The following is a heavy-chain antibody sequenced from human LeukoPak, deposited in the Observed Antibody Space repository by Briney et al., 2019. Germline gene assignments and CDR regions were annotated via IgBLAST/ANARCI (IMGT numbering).Heavy chain of an antibody. V-gene: IGHV3-23*01. J-gene: IGHJ3*02. CDR2: ISHKGENT. Sequence: GGSLRLSCAASGFIFSSYAMTWVRQAPGKGLEWVSSISHKGENTYYADSVKDRFTIFRDNSKNTLYLQMNNLRAEDTAVYYCGRDPNGDYIGAFDMWGQGTVVTVSS. CDR1: GFIFSSYA. D-gene: IGHD2-21*02. CDR3: GRDPNGDYIGAFDM.